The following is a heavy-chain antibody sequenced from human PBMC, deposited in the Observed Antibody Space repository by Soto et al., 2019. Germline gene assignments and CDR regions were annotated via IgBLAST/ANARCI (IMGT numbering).Heavy chain of an antibody. D-gene: IGHD3-22*01. V-gene: IGHV3-23*01. CDR2: ISGSGNII. Sequence: GGSLRLSCAASGFTFSSYAMSWVRQAPGKGLEWVSAISGSGNIIYYADSVKGRFTISRDNAKNSLYLQMNSLRAEDTAVYYCARDLGYYDSSGYFDYWGQGTLVTVSS. CDR1: GFTFSSYA. CDR3: ARDLGYYDSSGYFDY. J-gene: IGHJ4*02.